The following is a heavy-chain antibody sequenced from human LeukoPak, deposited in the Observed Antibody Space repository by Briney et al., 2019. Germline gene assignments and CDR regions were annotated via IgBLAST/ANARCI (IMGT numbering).Heavy chain of an antibody. CDR2: ISAYNGNT. CDR1: GYTFTSYG. V-gene: IGHV1-18*01. Sequence: ASVKVSCKASGYTFTSYGISWVRQAPGQGLEWMGWISAYNGNTNYAQKLQGRVTMTTDTSTSTAYMELRSLRSDDAAVYYCARDRKGVRWFDPWGQGTLVTVSS. D-gene: IGHD2-8*01. CDR3: ARDRKGVRWFDP. J-gene: IGHJ5*02.